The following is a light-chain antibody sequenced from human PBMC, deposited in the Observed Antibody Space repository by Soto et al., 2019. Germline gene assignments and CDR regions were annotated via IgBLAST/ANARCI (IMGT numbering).Light chain of an antibody. Sequence: ENVLTQSPGTLSLSPGESATLSCRASQDVFSNFFAWYQQKPGQAPRLLIHGASNRATGIPDRFSGSGSGTDFTLTISRLEPEDFAVYYCQQSGSSPFTFGPGTKVDIK. CDR3: QQSGSSPFT. CDR1: QDVFSNF. CDR2: GAS. V-gene: IGKV3-20*01. J-gene: IGKJ3*01.